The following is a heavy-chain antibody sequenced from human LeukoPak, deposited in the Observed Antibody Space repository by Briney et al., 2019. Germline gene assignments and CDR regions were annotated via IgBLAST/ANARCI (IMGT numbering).Heavy chain of an antibody. Sequence: SETLSLTCAVYGGSFSGYYWSWIRQPPGKGLEWIGEINHSGSTNYNPSLKSRVTISVDTSKNQFSLKLSSVTAADTAVYHCARGVLNYYYYYYMDVWGKGTTVTISS. D-gene: IGHD2-8*01. CDR2: INHSGST. CDR1: GGSFSGYY. CDR3: ARGVLNYYYYYYMDV. J-gene: IGHJ6*03. V-gene: IGHV4-34*01.